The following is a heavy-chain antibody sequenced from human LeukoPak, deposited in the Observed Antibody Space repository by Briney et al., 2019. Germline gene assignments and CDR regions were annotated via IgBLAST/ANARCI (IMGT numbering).Heavy chain of an antibody. CDR2: ISSSSYI. J-gene: IGHJ4*02. Sequence: GGSLRLSCAASGFTFSSYSMNWVRQAPGKGLEWVSSISSSSYIYYADSVKGRFTISRDNAKNSLYLQMNSLRAEDTAVYYCARAPGIAVAGTLVFACYFDYWGQGTLVTVSS. D-gene: IGHD6-19*01. CDR1: GFTFSSYS. V-gene: IGHV3-21*01. CDR3: ARAPGIAVAGTLVFACYFDY.